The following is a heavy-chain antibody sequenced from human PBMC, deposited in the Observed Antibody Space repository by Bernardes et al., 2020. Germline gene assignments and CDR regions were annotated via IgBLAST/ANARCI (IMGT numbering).Heavy chain of an antibody. V-gene: IGHV1-18*01. CDR3: ARDRLPCSVTSCYYGWFDP. D-gene: IGHD2-2*01. CDR1: GYTFTSYG. Sequence: AAVKVSCKASGYTFTSYGMSWVRQAPGQGREGMGWISAYNGNTNNAQKLQGRVTMTTDTYTSTVYMELRSLRSDDTAVYDCARDRLPCSVTSCYYGWFDPWGQGTLVTVSS. CDR2: ISAYNGNT. J-gene: IGHJ5*02.